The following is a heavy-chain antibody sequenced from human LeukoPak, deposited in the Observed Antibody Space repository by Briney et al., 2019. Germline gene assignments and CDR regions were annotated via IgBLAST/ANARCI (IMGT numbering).Heavy chain of an antibody. Sequence: SETLSLTCTVSGGSISGYYYYWIRQPPGKGLEWIGYVHYSGSTNYNPSLKSRLTISIDKPKNQFSLRLSSVTAADTAVYCCARGGNAFDIWGQGTMVTVSS. V-gene: IGHV4-59*12. CDR3: ARGGNAFDI. CDR2: VHYSGST. CDR1: GGSISGYY. J-gene: IGHJ3*02. D-gene: IGHD1-26*01.